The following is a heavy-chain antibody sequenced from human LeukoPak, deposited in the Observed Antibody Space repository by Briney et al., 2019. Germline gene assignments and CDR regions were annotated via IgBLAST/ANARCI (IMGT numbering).Heavy chain of an antibody. Sequence: GGSLRLSCAASGFTFSSYEMNWVRQAPGKGLEWVSYISSSGSTIYYADSVKGRFTISRDNAKSSLHLQMSSLRAEDTAVYYCARQYCSGGTCPPIRWGQGTLVTVSS. D-gene: IGHD2-15*01. CDR2: ISSSGSTI. J-gene: IGHJ4*02. V-gene: IGHV3-48*03. CDR3: ARQYCSGGTCPPIR. CDR1: GFTFSSYE.